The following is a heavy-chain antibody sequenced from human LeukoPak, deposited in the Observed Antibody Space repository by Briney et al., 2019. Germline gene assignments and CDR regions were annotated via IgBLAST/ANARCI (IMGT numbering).Heavy chain of an antibody. Sequence: PGGSLRLSCAASGFSFNNAWMSWVRQAPGKGLEWVGRIKSKTDGGTTDYAAPVKGRFTISRDDSKNTVYLQMNSLKTEDTAVYYCTRKGAAAFFDYWGQGTLVTVSS. CDR3: TRKGAAAFFDY. CDR1: GFSFNNAW. J-gene: IGHJ4*02. V-gene: IGHV3-15*01. CDR2: IKSKTDGGTT. D-gene: IGHD6-13*01.